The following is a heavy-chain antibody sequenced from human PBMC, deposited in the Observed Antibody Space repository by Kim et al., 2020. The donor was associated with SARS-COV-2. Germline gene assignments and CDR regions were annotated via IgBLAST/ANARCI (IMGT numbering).Heavy chain of an antibody. V-gene: IGHV3-21*01. CDR1: GFTFSSYS. D-gene: IGHD3-3*01. Sequence: GGSLRLSCAASGFTFSSYSMNWVRQAPGKGLEWVSSISSSSSYIYYADSVKGRFTISRDNAKNSLYLQMNSLRAEDTAVYYCARRGPYYDFWSGYYYFDYWGQGTLVTVSS. J-gene: IGHJ4*02. CDR3: ARRGPYYDFWSGYYYFDY. CDR2: ISSSSSYI.